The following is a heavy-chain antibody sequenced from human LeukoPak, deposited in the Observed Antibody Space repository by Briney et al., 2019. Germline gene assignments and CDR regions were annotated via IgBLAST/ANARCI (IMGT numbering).Heavy chain of an antibody. J-gene: IGHJ4*02. Sequence: PSETLSLTCTVSGGSISSGGYYWSWIRQHPGKGLEWIGYIYYSGSTYYNPSLKSRVTISVDTSKNQFSLKLSSVTAADTAVYYCARGVFLESFDYWGQGTLVTVSS. CDR2: IYYSGST. D-gene: IGHD3-3*01. V-gene: IGHV4-31*03. CDR3: ARGVFLESFDY. CDR1: GGSISSGGYY.